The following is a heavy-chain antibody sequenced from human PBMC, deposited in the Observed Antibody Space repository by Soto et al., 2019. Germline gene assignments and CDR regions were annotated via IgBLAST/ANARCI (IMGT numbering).Heavy chain of an antibody. CDR2: ISGSGTTI. J-gene: IGHJ4*02. V-gene: IGHV3-11*01. CDR1: GFTFSDYY. Sequence: QVQLVESGGGLVKPGGSLRLSCAASGFTFSDYYMTWIRQAPGKGLEWISYISGSGTTIYYADSVRGRFTVSRDNAKNSLFLQLNSLRAEDTADYYCASDPYYYASDYWGQGTLVTVSS. D-gene: IGHD3-10*01. CDR3: ASDPYYYASDY.